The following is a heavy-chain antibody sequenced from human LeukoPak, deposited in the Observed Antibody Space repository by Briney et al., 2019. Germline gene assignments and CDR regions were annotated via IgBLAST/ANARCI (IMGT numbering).Heavy chain of an antibody. Sequence: GASLRFSCAASGFTVSSNYMSWVRQAPGKGLEWVSVIYSSGSTYYADSVKGRFTISRDNSKNTLYLQMNSLRAEDTAVYYCARGAAAGNWGQGTLVTVSS. CDR1: GFTVSSNY. D-gene: IGHD6-13*01. CDR2: IYSSGST. V-gene: IGHV3-66*01. CDR3: ARGAAAGN. J-gene: IGHJ4*02.